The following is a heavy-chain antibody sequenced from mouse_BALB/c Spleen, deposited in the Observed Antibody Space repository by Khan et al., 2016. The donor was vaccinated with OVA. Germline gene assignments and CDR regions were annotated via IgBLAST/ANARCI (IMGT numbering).Heavy chain of an antibody. CDR3: ARQPYYHYNIMDY. CDR1: GFSLTNYG. V-gene: IGHV2-6-1*01. CDR2: IWSDGST. J-gene: IGHJ4*01. D-gene: IGHD2-10*01. Sequence: VQLQESGPGLVAPSQSLSITCTIPGFSLTNYGVHWVRQPPGKGLEWLVVIWSDGSTTYNSALQSRLTISKDNYKSQVFLKMNSLQTDDTAVYFCARQPYYHYNIMDYWGQGTSVTVSS.